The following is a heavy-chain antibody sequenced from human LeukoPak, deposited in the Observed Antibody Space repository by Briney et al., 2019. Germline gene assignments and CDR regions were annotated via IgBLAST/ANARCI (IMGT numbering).Heavy chain of an antibody. V-gene: IGHV3-30*18. CDR2: ISYDGSNK. D-gene: IGHD1-7*01. J-gene: IGHJ4*02. Sequence: GRSLRLSCAASGFTFSSYGMHWVRQAPGNGLEWVAVISYDGSNKYYADSVKGRFTISRDNSKNTLYLQMNSLRAEDTAVYYCAKALSKLELTYFDYWGQGTLVTVSS. CDR3: AKALSKLELTYFDY. CDR1: GFTFSSYG.